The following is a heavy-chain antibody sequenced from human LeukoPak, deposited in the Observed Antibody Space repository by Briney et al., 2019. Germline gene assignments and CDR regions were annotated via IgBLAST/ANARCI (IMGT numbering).Heavy chain of an antibody. CDR2: IYHTGST. V-gene: IGHV4-30-2*01. J-gene: IGHJ3*02. Sequence: SETLSLTCAVSGGSISSGGYSWGWIRQPPGKGLEFIGYIYHTGSTNYNPSLESRVAISVDRSKNQFSLKLTSVTAADTAVYYCARGSVYDSSTFDIWGQGTMVTVSS. CDR1: GGSISSGGYS. D-gene: IGHD3-22*01. CDR3: ARGSVYDSSTFDI.